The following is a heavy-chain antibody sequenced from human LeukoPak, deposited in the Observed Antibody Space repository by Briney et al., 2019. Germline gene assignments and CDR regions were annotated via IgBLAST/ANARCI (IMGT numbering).Heavy chain of an antibody. V-gene: IGHV4-59*12. D-gene: IGHD2-15*01. CDR1: GGSITSYH. CDR2: ISYSGST. CDR3: ARGYCSGGSCLDY. J-gene: IGHJ4*02. Sequence: SETLSLTCTVFGGSITSYHWSWIRQPPGKGLEWIGYISYSGSTNYNPSLKSRVTISVDRSKNQFSLKLSSVTAADTAVYYCARGYCSGGSCLDYWGQGTLVTVSS.